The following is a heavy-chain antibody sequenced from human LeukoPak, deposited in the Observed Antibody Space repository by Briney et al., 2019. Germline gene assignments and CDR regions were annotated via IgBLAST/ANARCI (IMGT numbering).Heavy chain of an antibody. CDR2: INHSGST. CDR1: GGSFSGYY. D-gene: IGHD1/OR15-1a*01. J-gene: IGHJ5*02. Sequence: PSETLSLTCAVYGGSFSGYYWSWIRQPPGKQLEWIGEINHSGSTNYNPSLKSRVTISLDTSKNQFSLRLTSVTAADTAVYYCARGRLTTPNWFGPWGQGILVTVSS. CDR3: ARGRLTTPNWFGP. V-gene: IGHV4-34*01.